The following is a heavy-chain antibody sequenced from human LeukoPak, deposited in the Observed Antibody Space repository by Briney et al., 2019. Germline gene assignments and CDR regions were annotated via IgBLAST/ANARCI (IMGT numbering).Heavy chain of an antibody. Sequence: GRSLRLSCAASGFTFSSYGMHWVRQAPGKGLEWVAVIWYDGSNKYYADPVKGRFTISRDNSKNTLYLQMNSLRAEDTAVYYCARDRDSYGYGLYYFDYWGQGTLVTVSS. CDR1: GFTFSSYG. V-gene: IGHV3-33*01. CDR2: IWYDGSNK. D-gene: IGHD5-18*01. CDR3: ARDRDSYGYGLYYFDY. J-gene: IGHJ4*02.